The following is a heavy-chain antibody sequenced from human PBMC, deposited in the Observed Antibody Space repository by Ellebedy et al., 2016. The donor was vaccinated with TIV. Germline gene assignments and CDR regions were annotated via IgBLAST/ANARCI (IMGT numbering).Heavy chain of an antibody. J-gene: IGHJ5*02. V-gene: IGHV4-34*01. D-gene: IGHD4-17*01. Sequence: MPSETLSLTCAVYGGSFSGYYWSWIRQPPGKGLEWIGEINHSGSTNYNPSLKSRVTISVDTSKNQFSLKLSSVTAADTAVYYCARDKDGDSLFDPWGQGTLVTVSS. CDR2: INHSGST. CDR1: GGSFSGYY. CDR3: ARDKDGDSLFDP.